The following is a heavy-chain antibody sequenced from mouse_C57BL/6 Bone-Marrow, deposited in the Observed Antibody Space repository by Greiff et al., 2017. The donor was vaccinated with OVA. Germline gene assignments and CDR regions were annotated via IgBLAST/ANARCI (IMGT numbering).Heavy chain of an antibody. CDR2: IYIGNGYT. CDR3: ARSDGYVALAY. Sequence: EVQRVESGAELVRPGSSVKMSCKTSGYTFTSYGINWVKQRPGQGLEWIGYIYIGNGYTEYNEKFKGKATLTSDTSSSTAYMQLSSLTSEDSAIYVCARSDGYVALAYWGQGTLVTVSA. D-gene: IGHD2-2*01. CDR1: GYTFTSYG. J-gene: IGHJ3*01. V-gene: IGHV1-58*01.